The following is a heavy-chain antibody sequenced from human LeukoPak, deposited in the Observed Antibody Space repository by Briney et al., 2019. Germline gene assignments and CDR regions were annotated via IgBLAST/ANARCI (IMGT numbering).Heavy chain of an antibody. CDR1: GFTFDSYE. CDR3: ARDTPGGAFDF. J-gene: IGHJ3*01. Sequence: GGSLRLSCAASGFTFDSYEMNWVRQPPGKGLEWVSYVSSTASSKHYAESVKGRFTISRDNAKNSLFLQMNSLRGEDTAVYFCARDTPGGAFDFWGQGTMVTVS. CDR2: VSSTASSK. V-gene: IGHV3-48*03. D-gene: IGHD2-15*01.